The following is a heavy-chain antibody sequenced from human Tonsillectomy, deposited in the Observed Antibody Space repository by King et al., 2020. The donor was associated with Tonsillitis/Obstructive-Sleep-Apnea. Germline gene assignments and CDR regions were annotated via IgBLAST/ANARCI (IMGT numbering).Heavy chain of an antibody. Sequence: VQLVESGGGVVQPGRSLRLSCADSGFTFSSYAMHWVRQAPGKGLEWVAVISYDGINKYYADSVKGRFTISRDNSKNTLYLQVNSLRAEDTAVYYCGRDRGGHSSSWYYGYYYYGMDVWGQGTTVTVSS. CDR2: ISYDGINK. D-gene: IGHD6-13*01. CDR3: GRDRGGHSSSWYYGYYYYGMDV. CDR1: GFTFSSYA. J-gene: IGHJ6*02. V-gene: IGHV3-30*04.